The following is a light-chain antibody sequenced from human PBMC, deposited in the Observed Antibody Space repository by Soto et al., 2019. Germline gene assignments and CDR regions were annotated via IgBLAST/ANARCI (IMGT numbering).Light chain of an antibody. Sequence: EIVLTQSPATLSLSPGEGATLSCRASQSVTTYLAWYQQKPGQAPRLLIYDASNRATGIPARFSGSGSGTDFTLTIGSLEPEDFAVYYCQQRSNWPPSITFGQGTRLEIK. V-gene: IGKV3-11*01. CDR2: DAS. J-gene: IGKJ5*01. CDR3: QQRSNWPPSIT. CDR1: QSVTTY.